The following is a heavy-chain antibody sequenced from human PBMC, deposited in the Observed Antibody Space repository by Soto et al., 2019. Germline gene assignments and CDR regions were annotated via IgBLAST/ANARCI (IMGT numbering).Heavy chain of an antibody. Sequence: QAQLAQSGAEVKKPGASVKVSCKASGYNFSSHGISWVRQAPGQGLEWMGRISAHNGNTDYEQRLQGRVTMTTDTSTSTVYMELRSLRSDDAAVYYCARVYILGAGSSYGMDVWGQGTTVTVSS. D-gene: IGHD1-26*01. CDR3: ARVYILGAGSSYGMDV. CDR1: GYNFSSHG. J-gene: IGHJ6*02. V-gene: IGHV1-18*01. CDR2: ISAHNGNT.